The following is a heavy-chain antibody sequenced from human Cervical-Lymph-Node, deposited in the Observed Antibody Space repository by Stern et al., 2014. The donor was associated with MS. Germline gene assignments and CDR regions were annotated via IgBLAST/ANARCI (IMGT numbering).Heavy chain of an antibody. D-gene: IGHD5-24*01. CDR2: LYSGGST. V-gene: IGHV3-53*01. CDR1: GFTVSSNY. CDR3: ARDSSGYNYFDY. J-gene: IGHJ4*02. Sequence: EMQLVESGGGLIQPGGSLRLSCAASGFTVSSNYMSWVRQAPGKGLEWVSFLYSGGSTYYADSVKGRFTISRDNSKNTLYLQMNSLRAEDTAVYYCARDSSGYNYFDYWGQGTLVTVSS.